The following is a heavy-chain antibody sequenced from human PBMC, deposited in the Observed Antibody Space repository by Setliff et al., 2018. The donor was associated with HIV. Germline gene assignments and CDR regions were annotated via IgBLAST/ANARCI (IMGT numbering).Heavy chain of an antibody. D-gene: IGHD6-13*01. V-gene: IGHV1-2*02. Sequence: ASVKVSCKASGYTFSDYYMHWVRQAPGQGLEWMGWINPNSGGTNYAQKLQGRVNMTRDTSIGTTYMELSRLRSDDTAVYYCARDPGYKSTWYGVFDIWGQGTMVTVSS. CDR3: ARDPGYKSTWYGVFDI. CDR1: GYTFSDYY. CDR2: INPNSGGT. J-gene: IGHJ3*02.